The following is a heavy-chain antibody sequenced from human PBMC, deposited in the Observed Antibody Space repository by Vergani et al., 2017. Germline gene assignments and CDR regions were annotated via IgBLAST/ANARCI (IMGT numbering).Heavy chain of an antibody. CDR3: ARAGIVGAPWYYYYGMDV. D-gene: IGHD1-26*01. V-gene: IGHV1-69*18. J-gene: IGHJ6*02. Sequence: QVQLVQSGAEVKKPGSSVKVSCKASGGTFSSYAISWVRQAPGQGLEWMGRIIPIFGTANYAQKFQGRVTITADESTSTAYMELSSLRAEDTAVYYCARAGIVGAPWYYYYGMDVWGQGTTVTVSS. CDR2: IIPIFGTA. CDR1: GGTFSSYA.